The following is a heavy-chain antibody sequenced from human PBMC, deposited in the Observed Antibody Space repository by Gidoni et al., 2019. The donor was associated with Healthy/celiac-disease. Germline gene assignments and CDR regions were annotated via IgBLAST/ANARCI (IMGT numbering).Heavy chain of an antibody. CDR1: GFTFSSYG. Sequence: QVQLVESGGGVVQPGRSLRLSCAASGFTFSSYGMPWVRQAPGKGLEWVAFIGYDGSNKYYAYSVKGRFTISRDNSTNTLYLQMNSLRAEDTAVYYCARGGITGTVLDYWGQGTLVTVSS. CDR3: ARGGITGTVLDY. J-gene: IGHJ4*02. D-gene: IGHD1-20*01. CDR2: IGYDGSNK. V-gene: IGHV3-33*01.